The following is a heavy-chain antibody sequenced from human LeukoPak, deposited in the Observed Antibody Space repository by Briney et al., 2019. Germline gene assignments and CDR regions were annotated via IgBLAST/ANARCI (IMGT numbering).Heavy chain of an antibody. CDR3: ARARATVVRGQPRTSYYFDY. CDR2: FDPEDGET. D-gene: IGHD4-23*01. V-gene: IGHV1-24*01. Sequence: ASVKVSCKVSGYTLTELSMHWVRQAPGKGLEWMGGFDPEDGETIYAQKFQGRVTMTEDTSTDTAYMELSSLRSEDTAVYYCARARATVVRGQPRTSYYFDYWGQGTLVTVSS. CDR1: GYTLTELS. J-gene: IGHJ4*02.